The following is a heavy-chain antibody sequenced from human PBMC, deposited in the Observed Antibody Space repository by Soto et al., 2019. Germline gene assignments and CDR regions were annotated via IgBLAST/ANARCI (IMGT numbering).Heavy chain of an antibody. V-gene: IGHV3-30*18. Sequence: GGSLRLSCAASGFTFSSYAMHWVRQAPGKGLEWVALISYDGSNTYYADSVKGRFTLSRDNSKNTLFLQMNSLRPEDTAVYYCAKDRSLGYCRGVSCQFDDFDIWGQGTMVTVSS. CDR3: AKDRSLGYCRGVSCQFDDFDI. CDR1: GFTFSSYA. CDR2: ISYDGSNT. D-gene: IGHD2-15*01. J-gene: IGHJ3*02.